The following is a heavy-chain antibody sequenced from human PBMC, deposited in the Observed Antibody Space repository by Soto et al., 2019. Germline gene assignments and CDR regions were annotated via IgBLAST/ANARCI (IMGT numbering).Heavy chain of an antibody. CDR3: ASSGPITMVRGVTNFDY. D-gene: IGHD3-10*01. V-gene: IGHV1-69*13. CDR1: GGTFSSYA. CDR2: IIPIFGTA. J-gene: IGHJ4*02. Sequence: SVKVSCKASGGTFSSYAISWVRQAPGQGLEWMGGIIPIFGTANYAQKFQGRVTITADESTSTAYMELSSLRSEDTAVYYCASSGPITMVRGVTNFDYWGQGTLVTVSS.